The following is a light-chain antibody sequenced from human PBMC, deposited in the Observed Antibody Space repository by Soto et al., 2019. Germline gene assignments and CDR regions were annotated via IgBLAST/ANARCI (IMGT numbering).Light chain of an antibody. CDR1: SGSIASNY. J-gene: IGLJ2*01. Sequence: NFMLTQPHSVSESPGKTVTISCTRSSGSIASNYVQWYQQRPGSAPTTVIYEDNQRPSGVPDRFSGSIDSSSNSASLTIPGLKTEDEADYSCQSYDSTVVFGGGTKLTVL. CDR3: QSYDSTVV. V-gene: IGLV6-57*04. CDR2: EDN.